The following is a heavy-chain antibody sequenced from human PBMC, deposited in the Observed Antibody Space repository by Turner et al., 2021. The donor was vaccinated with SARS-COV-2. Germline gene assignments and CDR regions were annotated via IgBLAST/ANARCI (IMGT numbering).Heavy chain of an antibody. V-gene: IGHV3-33*01. CDR1: GFTFSSYG. Sequence: QVQLVESGGGVVQPGRSLRLSCAASGFTFSSYGMHWVRQTPSKGLEWGAVIWYDGSNKYYADSVKGRFTISRDNSKNTLYLQMNGLRAEDTALYYCATHIGNFPRGYFDSWGQGTLVTVSS. D-gene: IGHD2-21*01. CDR2: IWYDGSNK. J-gene: IGHJ4*02. CDR3: ATHIGNFPRGYFDS.